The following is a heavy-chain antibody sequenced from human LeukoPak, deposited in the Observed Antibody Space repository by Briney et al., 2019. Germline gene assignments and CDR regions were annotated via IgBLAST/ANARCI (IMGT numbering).Heavy chain of an antibody. CDR3: AREKGSSWYDDAFDI. CDR1: GGTFSSYA. V-gene: IGHV1-69*05. CDR2: IIPIFGTA. D-gene: IGHD6-13*01. Sequence: SVKVSCKASGGTFSSYAISWVRQAPGQGLEWMGGIIPIFGTANYAQKFQGRVTITTDESTSTAYMELSSLRSEDTAVYYCAREKGSSWYDDAFDIWGQGTMVTASS. J-gene: IGHJ3*02.